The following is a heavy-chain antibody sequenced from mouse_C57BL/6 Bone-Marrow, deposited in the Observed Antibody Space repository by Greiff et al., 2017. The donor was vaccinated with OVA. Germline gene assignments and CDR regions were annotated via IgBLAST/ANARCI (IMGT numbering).Heavy chain of an antibody. V-gene: IGHV1-81*01. D-gene: IGHD2-4*01. CDR1: GYTFTSYG. J-gene: IGHJ3*01. CDR2: IYPRSGNT. Sequence: QVQLQQSGAELARPGASVKLSCKASGYTFTSYGISWVKQRTGRGLEWIGEIYPRSGNTYYNEKFKGKATLTADKSSSTAYMELRSLTSEDSAVYFCARRGYYDYDVEAYWGQGTLVTVSA. CDR3: ARRGYYDYDVEAY.